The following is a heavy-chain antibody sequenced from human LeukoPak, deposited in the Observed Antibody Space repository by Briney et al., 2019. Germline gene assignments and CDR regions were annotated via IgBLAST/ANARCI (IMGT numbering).Heavy chain of an antibody. CDR2: FDPEDGET. CDR1: GYTLTELS. D-gene: IGHD1-26*01. Sequence: ASVKVSCKVSGYTLTELSMHWVRRAPGKGLEWMGGFDPEDGETIYAQKFQGRVTMTEDTSTDTACMELSSLRSEDTAVYYCATLISGSYYSIVYWGQGTLVTVSS. J-gene: IGHJ4*02. V-gene: IGHV1-24*01. CDR3: ATLISGSYYSIVY.